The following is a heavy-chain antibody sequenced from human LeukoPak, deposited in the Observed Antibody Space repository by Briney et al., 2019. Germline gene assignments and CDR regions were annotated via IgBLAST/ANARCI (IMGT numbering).Heavy chain of an antibody. Sequence: GESLKISCKDSGYSIINYWIGWVRQMPGKGLEWMGIIYLGDSDTRYSPSFQGQVTISADKSINTAYLQWSSLKASDTAMYYCARPRIAASGYAFDIWGQGTMVTVSS. CDR1: GYSIINYW. V-gene: IGHV5-51*01. CDR2: IYLGDSDT. CDR3: ARPRIAASGYAFDI. D-gene: IGHD3-22*01. J-gene: IGHJ3*02.